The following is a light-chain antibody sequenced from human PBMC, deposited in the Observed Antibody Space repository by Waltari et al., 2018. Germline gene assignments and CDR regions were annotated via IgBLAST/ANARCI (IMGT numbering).Light chain of an antibody. Sequence: EIVLTQSPGTLSLSPGERATLSCRAIQSVSSSYLAWNQQKPGQAPRLLIYGASSRATGIPDRFSGSGSGTDFTLTISRLEPEDFAVYYCQQYGSSPWTFGQGTKVEIK. CDR1: QSVSSSY. J-gene: IGKJ1*01. CDR3: QQYGSSPWT. V-gene: IGKV3-20*01. CDR2: GAS.